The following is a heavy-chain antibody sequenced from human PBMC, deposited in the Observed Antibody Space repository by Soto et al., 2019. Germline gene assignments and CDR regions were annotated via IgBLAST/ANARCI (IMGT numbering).Heavy chain of an antibody. CDR1: GFTFSNYA. CDR3: AKAYFVWSSEQPYYFDY. J-gene: IGHJ4*02. D-gene: IGHD3-16*01. V-gene: IGHV3-23*01. Sequence: EGQLLDSGGGLVQPGGSLRLSCAASGFTFSNYAMTWVRQGSGKGLEWVSGISGSGGRSYYADPVKGRFTIARDNSKSTLYLQMNSRRAEDTAVYYCAKAYFVWSSEQPYYFDYWGQGTLVTVSS. CDR2: ISGSGGRS.